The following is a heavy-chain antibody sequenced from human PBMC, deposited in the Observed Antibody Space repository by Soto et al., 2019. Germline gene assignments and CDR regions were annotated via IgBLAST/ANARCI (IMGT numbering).Heavy chain of an antibody. J-gene: IGHJ6*02. Sequence: ASVKVSCKASGYTFTGYYMHWVRQAPGQGLEWMGWINPNSGGTNYAQKFQGRVTMTRDTSISTAYMELSRLRSDDTAVYYCARDPEVYYYYGMDVWGQGTTVTV. CDR2: INPNSGGT. V-gene: IGHV1-2*02. CDR1: GYTFTGYY. CDR3: ARDPEVYYYYGMDV.